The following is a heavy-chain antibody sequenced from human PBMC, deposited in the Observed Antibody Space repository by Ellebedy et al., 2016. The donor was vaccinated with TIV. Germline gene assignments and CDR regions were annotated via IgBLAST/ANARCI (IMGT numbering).Heavy chain of an antibody. CDR3: ARDYAGGSGSASPPYYYYGMDV. J-gene: IGHJ6*02. D-gene: IGHD3-10*01. V-gene: IGHV4-59*01. CDR1: GGSISSYY. CDR2: IYYGGST. Sequence: MPSETLSLTCTVSGGSISSYYWSWIRQPPGKGLEWIGYIYYGGSTNYNPSLKSRVTISVDTSKNQFSLKLSSVTAADTAVYYCARDYAGGSGSASPPYYYYGMDVWGQGTTVTVSS.